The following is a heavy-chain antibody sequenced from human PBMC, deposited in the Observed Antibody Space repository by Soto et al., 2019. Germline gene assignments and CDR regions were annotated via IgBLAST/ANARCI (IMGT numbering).Heavy chain of an antibody. Sequence: GGSLRLSCAASGFTFSSYGMHWVRQAPGKGLEWVAVISYDGSNKYYADSVKGRFTISRDNSKNTLYLQMNSLRAEDTAVYYCAKDWSAERERYFDYWGQETLVTVSS. J-gene: IGHJ4*02. CDR2: ISYDGSNK. CDR1: GFTFSSYG. D-gene: IGHD1-1*01. CDR3: AKDWSAERERYFDY. V-gene: IGHV3-30*18.